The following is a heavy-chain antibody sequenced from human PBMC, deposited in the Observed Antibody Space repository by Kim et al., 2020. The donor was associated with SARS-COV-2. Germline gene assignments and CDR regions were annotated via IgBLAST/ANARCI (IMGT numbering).Heavy chain of an antibody. Sequence: SETLSLTCTVSGGSVSSGSYYWSWIRQPPGKGLEWIGYMYYSGSTNYNPSLKSRVTISVDTSKNQLSLKLSSVTAADTAVYYCARMVYYGSGDYYYYYY. CDR2: MYYSGST. D-gene: IGHD3-10*01. J-gene: IGHJ6*03. CDR1: GGSVSSGSYY. V-gene: IGHV4-61*01. CDR3: ARMVYYGSGDYYYYYY.